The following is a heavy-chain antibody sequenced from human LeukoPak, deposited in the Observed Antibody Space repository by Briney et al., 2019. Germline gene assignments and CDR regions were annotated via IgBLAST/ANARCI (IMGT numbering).Heavy chain of an antibody. J-gene: IGHJ4*02. Sequence: GGSLRLSCAAPGFTFSSYGMHWVRQAPGKGLEWVAFIRYDGSNKYYADSVKGRFTISRDNSKNTLYLQMNSLRAEDTAVYYCAKDELGYCSSTSCYAGIGYWGQGTLVTVSS. CDR3: AKDELGYCSSTSCYAGIGY. D-gene: IGHD2-2*01. V-gene: IGHV3-30*02. CDR1: GFTFSSYG. CDR2: IRYDGSNK.